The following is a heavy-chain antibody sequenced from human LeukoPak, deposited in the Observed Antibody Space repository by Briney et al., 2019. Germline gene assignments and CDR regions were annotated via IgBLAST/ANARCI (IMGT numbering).Heavy chain of an antibody. V-gene: IGHV4-59*01. D-gene: IGHD6-19*01. CDR1: GGSISGYY. CDR3: ARDPIGSGGTIDY. Sequence: SETLSLTCTVSGGSISGYYWNWIRQPPGKGLEWIGYIYYSGSTNYNPSLKSRVTISVDTSKNQFSLKLSSVTAADTAIYFCARDPIGSGGTIDYWGQGTLVTVSS. CDR2: IYYSGST. J-gene: IGHJ4*02.